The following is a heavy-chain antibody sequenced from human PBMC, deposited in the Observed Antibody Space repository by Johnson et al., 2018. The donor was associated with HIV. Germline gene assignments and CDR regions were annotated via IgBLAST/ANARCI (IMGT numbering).Heavy chain of an antibody. Sequence: QVQLVESGGGLVQPGRSLRLSCAAAGFTFSSYVMTWVRQAPGKGLEWVAVIWYDGSNKYYADSVKGRFTISRDNSKNTLYLQMNSLRAEDTAVYYCASKAAGTMHAFDIWGQGTMVTVSS. CDR3: ASKAAGTMHAFDI. CDR2: IWYDGSNK. J-gene: IGHJ3*02. CDR1: GFTFSSYV. V-gene: IGHV3-33*08. D-gene: IGHD6-13*01.